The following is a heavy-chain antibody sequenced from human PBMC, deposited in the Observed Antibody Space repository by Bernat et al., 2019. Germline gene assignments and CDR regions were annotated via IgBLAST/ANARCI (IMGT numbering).Heavy chain of an antibody. CDR2: MNPNSGNT. CDR3: ARGNFGSGRDRKYNWFDP. Sequence: QVQLVQSGAEVKKPGTSVKVSCKASGYTFTSYDINWVRQATGQGLEWMGWMNPNSGNTGYAQKFQGRVTMTRNTSISTAYMELSSLRSEDTAVYYCARGNFGSGRDRKYNWFDPWGQGTLVTVSS. CDR1: GYTFTSYD. D-gene: IGHD3-10*01. J-gene: IGHJ5*02. V-gene: IGHV1-8*01.